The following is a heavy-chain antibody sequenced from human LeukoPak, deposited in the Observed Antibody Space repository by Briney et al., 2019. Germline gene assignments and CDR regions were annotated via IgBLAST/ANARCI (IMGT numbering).Heavy chain of an antibody. CDR3: ARKGRIPKVRGDDALDI. CDR1: GYTFTSYG. Sequence: ASVTVSCKASGYTFTSYGISWVRQAPGQGLEWMGWISAHNGNTNDAQKFQGRVTMTTDTSTSTAYMELGSLRSDDTAVYYCARKGRIPKVRGDDALDIWGQGTMVTVSS. D-gene: IGHD3-10*01. V-gene: IGHV1-18*01. J-gene: IGHJ3*02. CDR2: ISAHNGNT.